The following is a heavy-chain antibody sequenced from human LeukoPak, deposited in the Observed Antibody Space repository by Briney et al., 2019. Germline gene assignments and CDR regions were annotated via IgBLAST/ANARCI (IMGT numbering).Heavy chain of an antibody. CDR3: ASWDGIVGAIGY. Sequence: GGSLRLSCAASGFTFSTYAMNRVRQAPAKGLEWVSTIGGGGPTTDYADSVKDRFTISRDNSKNTLYLQMNSLRAEDTAVYYCASWDGIVGAIGYWGQGTLVTVSS. V-gene: IGHV3-23*01. CDR2: IGGGGPTT. J-gene: IGHJ4*02. CDR1: GFTFSTYA. D-gene: IGHD1-26*01.